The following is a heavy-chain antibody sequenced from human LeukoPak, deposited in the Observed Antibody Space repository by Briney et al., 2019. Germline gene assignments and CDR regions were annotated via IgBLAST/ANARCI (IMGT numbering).Heavy chain of an antibody. V-gene: IGHV4-59*01. CDR3: ARLPQLYYFASGGYYYHAMDV. Sequence: SETLSLTCTVSGGSMNGYYWSWIRQPPGKELEWIGYIYYSGTTSYDPSLKSRVTISVDMSKNQFSLRLSSVTAADTAVYYCARLPQLYYFASGGYYYHAMDVWGKGTTVIVSS. J-gene: IGHJ6*04. CDR1: GGSMNGYY. CDR2: IYYSGTT. D-gene: IGHD3-10*01.